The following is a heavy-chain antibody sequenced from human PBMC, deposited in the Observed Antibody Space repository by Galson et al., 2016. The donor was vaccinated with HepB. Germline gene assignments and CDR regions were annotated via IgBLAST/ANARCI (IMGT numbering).Heavy chain of an antibody. J-gene: IGHJ3*02. Sequence: SLRLSCAGSGFTFATYPMSWVRQAPGKGLEWVSGIRGSGGGIDYADSVKGRFTISRDNSKNMLYLQMSSLRAEDTAVYYCAKKMGSRLTMVRGVLDPLDNGGHGTLVAVSA. V-gene: IGHV3-23*01. CDR1: GFTFATYP. CDR3: AKKMGSRLTMVRGVLDPLDN. D-gene: IGHD3-10*01. CDR2: IRGSGGGI.